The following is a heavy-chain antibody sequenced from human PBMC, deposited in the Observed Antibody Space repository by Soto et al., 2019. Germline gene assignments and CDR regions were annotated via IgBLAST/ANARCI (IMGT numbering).Heavy chain of an antibody. J-gene: IGHJ4*02. CDR1: GYTFTNYD. CDR2: MNPNSGDT. Sequence: QVQLVQSGAEVKKPGASVKVSCKTSGYTFTNYDINWVRQATGQGLEWLGWMNPNSGDTGHAQKYQGRHTLTSNTAISTAYMELSSLKSENTAVYYCARNRRETGDFDYWGQGTLVTVSS. CDR3: ARNRRETGDFDY. D-gene: IGHD7-27*01. V-gene: IGHV1-8*01.